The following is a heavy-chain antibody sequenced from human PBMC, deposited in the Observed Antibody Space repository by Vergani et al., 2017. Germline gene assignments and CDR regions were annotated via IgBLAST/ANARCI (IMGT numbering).Heavy chain of an antibody. CDR3: ARDEGYYDSSGYYGAFDI. V-gene: IGHV4-30-4*01. D-gene: IGHD3-22*01. CDR2: IYYSGST. J-gene: IGHJ3*02. CDR1: GGSISSGDYY. Sequence: QVQLQESGPGLVKPSQTLSLTCTVSGGSISSGDYYWSWIRQPPGKGLEWIGYIYYSGSTYYNPSLKSRVTISVDTSKNQFSLNLSSVTAADTAVYYCARDEGYYDSSGYYGAFDIWGQGTMVTVSS.